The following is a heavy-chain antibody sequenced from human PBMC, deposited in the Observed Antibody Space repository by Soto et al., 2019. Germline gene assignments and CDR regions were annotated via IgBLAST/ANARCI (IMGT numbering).Heavy chain of an antibody. Sequence: ASVKVSCKASGYTFTSYYMHWVRQAPGQGLEWMGIINPSGGSTSYAQKFQGRVTMTRDTSTSTVYMELSSLRSEDTAVYYCARDRVPGTGTTFDAFDIWGQGTMVTVSS. CDR3: ARDRVPGTGTTFDAFDI. D-gene: IGHD1-1*01. J-gene: IGHJ3*02. CDR1: GYTFTSYY. V-gene: IGHV1-46*01. CDR2: INPSGGST.